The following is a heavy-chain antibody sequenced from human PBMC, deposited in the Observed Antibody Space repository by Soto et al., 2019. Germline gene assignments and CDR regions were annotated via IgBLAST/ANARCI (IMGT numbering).Heavy chain of an antibody. Sequence: QVQLVQSGAEVKKPGASVKVSCKASGYTFTSYGISWVRQAPGQGLEWMGWIRAYNGNTNHAQKLQGRVTMPTDTSTSSAYIDLRSLRSDDTAVYYFARDLPTIDVWGQGTTVTVSS. CDR1: GYTFTSYG. V-gene: IGHV1-18*01. CDR2: IRAYNGNT. J-gene: IGHJ6*02. CDR3: ARDLPTIDV.